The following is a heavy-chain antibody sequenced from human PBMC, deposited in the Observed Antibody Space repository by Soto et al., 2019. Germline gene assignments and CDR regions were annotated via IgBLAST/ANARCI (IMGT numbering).Heavy chain of an antibody. Sequence: EVQLVESGGGLIQPGGSVRLSCAASGFTWMHWVRHRPGKGMEWVSEIDSDGSSTDYADSVKGRFTVSRDNAQNSLFLQMNSLRAEDTAVYYCASLSAPVDHWGQGILVTVSS. V-gene: IGHV3-74*01. D-gene: IGHD2-2*01. CDR2: IDSDGSST. J-gene: IGHJ4*02. CDR3: ASLSAPVDH. CDR1: GFTW.